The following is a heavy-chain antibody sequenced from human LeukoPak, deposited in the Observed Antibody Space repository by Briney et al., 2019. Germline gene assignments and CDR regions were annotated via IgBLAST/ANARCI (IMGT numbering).Heavy chain of an antibody. D-gene: IGHD2-2*02. CDR3: ARVTGGRYCSTTSCYMRGWFDP. Sequence: ASVKVSCKASGGTFSSYAISWVRQAPGQGLEGMGGIIPVFGTSNYAQKFQGRVTITADESTRTAYMELSSLRSEDTAVYYCARVTGGRYCSTTSCYMRGWFDPWGQGTLVTVSS. CDR1: GGTFSSYA. V-gene: IGHV1-69*13. J-gene: IGHJ5*02. CDR2: IIPVFGTS.